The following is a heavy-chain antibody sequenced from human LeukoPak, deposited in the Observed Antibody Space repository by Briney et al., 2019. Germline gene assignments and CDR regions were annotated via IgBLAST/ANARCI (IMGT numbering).Heavy chain of an antibody. D-gene: IGHD6-13*01. Sequence: ASVTVSCTASGYTFTSYGISWVRQAPGQGLEWMGCISAYNGNTNYAQKLQGRVTMTTDTSTSTAYMELRSLRSDDTAVYYCARVQYSSSWYNWFDPWGQGTLVTVSS. CDR2: ISAYNGNT. J-gene: IGHJ5*02. CDR1: GYTFTSYG. CDR3: ARVQYSSSWYNWFDP. V-gene: IGHV1-18*01.